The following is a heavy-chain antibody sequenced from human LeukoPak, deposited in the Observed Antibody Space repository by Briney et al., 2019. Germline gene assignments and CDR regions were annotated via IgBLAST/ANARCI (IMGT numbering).Heavy chain of an antibody. D-gene: IGHD3-10*01. CDR2: IHDSGTT. V-gene: IGHV4-31*03. CDR1: GGSLSNGGYY. CDR3: ARGGDRRGFDY. J-gene: IGHJ4*02. Sequence: SDTLSLTCTVSGGSLSNGGYYWSWIRQHPGKGLEWIGYIHDSGTTYYNPALQSRVTISVDMSDNHFSLKMKSMTAADTAVYFCARGGDRRGFDYWGQGTLVTVSS.